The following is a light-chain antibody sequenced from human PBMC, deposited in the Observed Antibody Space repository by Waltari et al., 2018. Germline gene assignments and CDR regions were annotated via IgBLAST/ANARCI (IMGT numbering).Light chain of an antibody. J-gene: IGKJ1*01. CDR2: DAS. Sequence: EIVLTQSPGTLSLCPGERATLSCGASQSVSSSFLAWYQQKPGQAPRLLIYDASSRATGIPDRFSGSGSGTDFTLTISRVEPEDFAVYYCQQYGSSPTWTFGQGTKVEIK. V-gene: IGKV3-20*01. CDR3: QQYGSSPTWT. CDR1: QSVSSSF.